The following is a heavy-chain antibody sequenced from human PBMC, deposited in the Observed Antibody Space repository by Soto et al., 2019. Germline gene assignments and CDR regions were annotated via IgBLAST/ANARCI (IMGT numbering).Heavy chain of an antibody. Sequence: EVQRLESGGGLVQPGGSLRLSCAASGFTFSSYAMSWVRQAPGKGLEWVSAISGSGGSTYYADSVKGRFTISRDNSKNTLHLQMTSLRAYDTVVYYCAKDTGPWLGHDAFDIWGQGTMVTVSS. V-gene: IGHV3-23*01. D-gene: IGHD6-19*01. J-gene: IGHJ3*02. CDR2: ISGSGGST. CDR1: GFTFSSYA. CDR3: AKDTGPWLGHDAFDI.